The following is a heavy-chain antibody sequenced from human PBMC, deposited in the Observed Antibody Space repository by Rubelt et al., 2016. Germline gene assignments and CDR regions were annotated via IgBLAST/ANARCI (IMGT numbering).Heavy chain of an antibody. D-gene: IGHD6-19*01. Sequence: QVQLVQSGAEVKKPGASVKVSCKASGYTFTSYDINWVRQATGQGLEWMGWMKPNSGKDRKFQRRVTRTGNTSIVRAYMRLGRLRSVGAAVYYCARGYSRGWSGWFDPGGQGTLVTVSS. V-gene: IGHV1-8*01. CDR2: MKPNSGK. J-gene: IGHJ5*02. CDR1: GYTFTSYD. CDR3: ARGYSRGWSGWFDP.